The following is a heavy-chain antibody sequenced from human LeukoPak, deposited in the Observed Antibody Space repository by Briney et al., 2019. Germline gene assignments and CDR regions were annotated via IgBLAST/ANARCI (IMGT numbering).Heavy chain of an antibody. V-gene: IGHV1-46*01. J-gene: IGHJ6*02. D-gene: IGHD2-15*01. CDR3: ARGHIVVVVAAVYGMDV. CDR2: INPSGGST. CDR1: GYTFTNYY. Sequence: ASVKVSCKASGYTFTNYYIHWVRQAPGQGLEWLGIINPSGGSTSYAQKFQGRVTMTRDTSTGTVYMELSSLRSEDTAVYYCARGHIVVVVAAVYGMDVWGQGTTVTVS.